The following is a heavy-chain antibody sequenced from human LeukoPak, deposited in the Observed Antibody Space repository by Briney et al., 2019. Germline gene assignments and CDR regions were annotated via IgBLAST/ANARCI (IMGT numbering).Heavy chain of an antibody. CDR3: ARYTVNKGGFDP. Sequence: GGSLRLSCAASGFTVSSNYMSWVRQAPGKGLEWVSVIYSGGSTYYADSVKGRFTNSRDNSKNTLYLQMNSLRAEDTAVYYCARYTVNKGGFDPWGQGTLITVSS. D-gene: IGHD4-17*01. CDR2: IYSGGST. V-gene: IGHV3-66*01. CDR1: GFTVSSNY. J-gene: IGHJ5*02.